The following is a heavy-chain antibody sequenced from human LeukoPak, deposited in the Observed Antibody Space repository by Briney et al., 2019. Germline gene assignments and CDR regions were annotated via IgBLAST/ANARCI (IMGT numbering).Heavy chain of an antibody. D-gene: IGHD6-13*01. V-gene: IGHV4-59*01. CDR3: ARDAAGFNSSWEFDY. J-gene: IGHJ4*02. Sequence: WETLSLTCTLSCGSISSNYWSWVRQPPGEGLEWIGYILYSGATYYSASLKSRVTISGDTSKNQFYLKLSSVTAADTAMYYCARDAAGFNSSWEFDYWGQGTLVTVSS. CDR1: CGSISSNY. CDR2: ILYSGAT.